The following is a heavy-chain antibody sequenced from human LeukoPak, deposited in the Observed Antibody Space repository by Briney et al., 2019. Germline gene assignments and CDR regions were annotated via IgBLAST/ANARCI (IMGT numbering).Heavy chain of an antibody. Sequence: PSETLSLTCAVSGGSISSSSYYWGWIRQPPGKGLEWIGSIYYSGSTYYNPSLKSRVTISVDTSKNQFSLKLSSVTAADTAVYYCARTQLPSRAFFFDYWGQGTLVTVSS. CDR2: IYYSGST. CDR3: ARTQLPSRAFFFDY. CDR1: GGSISSSSYY. V-gene: IGHV4-39*01. J-gene: IGHJ4*02. D-gene: IGHD2-2*01.